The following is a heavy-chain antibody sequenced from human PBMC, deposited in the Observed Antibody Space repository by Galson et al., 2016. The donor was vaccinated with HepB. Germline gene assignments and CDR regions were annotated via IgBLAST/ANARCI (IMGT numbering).Heavy chain of an antibody. CDR3: ARGRRPVAGTHFDS. CDR1: GYIFTNYY. D-gene: IGHD6-19*01. Sequence: SVKVSCKASGYIFTNYYIHWVRQAPGQGLEWMGWINPNSGGTNYAQDFQGRVTMTRDTSINSVYMYLNSLTSDDTAVYYCARGRRPVAGTHFDSWGQGTLVTVSS. V-gene: IGHV1-2*02. CDR2: INPNSGGT. J-gene: IGHJ4*02.